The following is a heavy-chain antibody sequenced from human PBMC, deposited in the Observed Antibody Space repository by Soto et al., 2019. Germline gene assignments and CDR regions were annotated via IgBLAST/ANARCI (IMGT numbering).Heavy chain of an antibody. CDR1: GFRFSDYG. D-gene: IGHD4-17*01. CDR3: ARAKRDSTVTRYFYAFDI. CDR2: IWSDGSDD. Sequence: QVQLVESGGGVVQPGTSLRLSCIASGFRFSDYGMHWVRQAPGKGLEWVADIWSDGSDDNYPDSLKGRITISRDNSKNTLYLQMNSLRVEDTAVYYCARAKRDSTVTRYFYAFDIWGQGTMVTVSS. V-gene: IGHV3-33*01. J-gene: IGHJ3*02.